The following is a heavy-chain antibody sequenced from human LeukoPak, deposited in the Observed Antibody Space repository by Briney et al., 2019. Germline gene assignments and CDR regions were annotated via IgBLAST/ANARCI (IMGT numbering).Heavy chain of an antibody. V-gene: IGHV1-69*05. Sequence: SVKVSCKASGGTFSSYAISWVRQAPGQGLEWMGGIIPIFGTADYAQKFQGRVTITTDESTSTAYMELSSLRSEDTAVYYCATIRGPIDPYYYDSSGYYGGGAFDIWGQGTMVTVSS. CDR2: IIPIFGTA. D-gene: IGHD3-22*01. CDR3: ATIRGPIDPYYYDSSGYYGGGAFDI. J-gene: IGHJ3*02. CDR1: GGTFSSYA.